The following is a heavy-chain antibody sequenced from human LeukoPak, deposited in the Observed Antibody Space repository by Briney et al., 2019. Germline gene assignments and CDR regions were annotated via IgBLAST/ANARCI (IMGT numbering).Heavy chain of an antibody. CDR1: GFTFIDYY. J-gene: IGHJ4*02. CDR3: ARDILRVGVTLYFDY. V-gene: IGHV3-11*04. Sequence: GGSLRLSCAASGFTFIDYYMSWIRQAPGKGVEWISYISPNDVNRYYVETLKGRFTVSRHNAKNALFLQIDSLRAEHTAVYYCARDILRVGVTLYFDYWGQGNLVTVSS. D-gene: IGHD1-26*01. CDR2: ISPNDVNR.